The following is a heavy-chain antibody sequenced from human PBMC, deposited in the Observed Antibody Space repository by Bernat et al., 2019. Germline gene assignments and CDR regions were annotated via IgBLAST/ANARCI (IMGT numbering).Heavy chain of an antibody. D-gene: IGHD2-2*01. V-gene: IGHV1-2*06. J-gene: IGHJ4*02. CDR1: GYSLSDNY. CDR2: INPNSGGA. Sequence: QVQLVRSGAEVKKPGASVKVSCKASGYSLSDNYMHWVRQAPGQGPEWMGRINPNSGGANYAQKFQGRVTMTRDTSINTAYMELSGLTSDDTAVYYCARWGGVGHCSSTSSYDGPVDFWGRGTLVTVSS. CDR3: ARWGGVGHCSSTSSYDGPVDF.